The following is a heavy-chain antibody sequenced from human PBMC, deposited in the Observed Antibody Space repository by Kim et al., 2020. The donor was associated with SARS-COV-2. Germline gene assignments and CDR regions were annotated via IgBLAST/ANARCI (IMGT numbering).Heavy chain of an antibody. Sequence: GGSLRLSCAASGFTFSTYDMHWVRQPTGKSLEWVSGIGTIGDTNYADSVKGRFTIARDNTKNSLYLQMNSLRAGDTAVYYCAARDGVQGHWYFDLWGRGT. J-gene: IGHJ2*01. CDR1: GFTFSTYD. CDR2: IGTIGDT. CDR3: AARDGVQGHWYFDL. V-gene: IGHV3-13*01.